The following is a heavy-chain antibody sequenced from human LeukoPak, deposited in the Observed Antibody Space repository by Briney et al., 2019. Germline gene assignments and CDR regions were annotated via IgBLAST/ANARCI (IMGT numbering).Heavy chain of an antibody. CDR2: IYPGDSDT. D-gene: IGHD3-3*01. CDR1: GYSFTSYW. CDR3: ARSHSFWSGYYLTGWFDP. Sequence: GESLKISCKGSGYSFTSYWIGWVRQMPGKGLEWMGIIYPGDSDTRYSPSFQGQVTISADKPISTAYLQWSSLKASDTAMYYCARSHSFWSGYYLTGWFDPWGQGTLVTVSS. V-gene: IGHV5-51*04. J-gene: IGHJ5*02.